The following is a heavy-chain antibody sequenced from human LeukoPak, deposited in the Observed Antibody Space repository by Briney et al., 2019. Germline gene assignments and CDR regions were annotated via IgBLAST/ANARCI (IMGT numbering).Heavy chain of an antibody. CDR1: GYTFTSYD. Sequence: ASVKVSCKASGYTFTSYDINWVRQATGQELEWTGWMNPNSGNTGYAQKFQGRVTITRNTSISTAYMELSSLRSEDTAVYYCARDGDYYGSGNFDYWGQGTLVTVSS. D-gene: IGHD3-10*01. CDR2: MNPNSGNT. CDR3: ARDGDYYGSGNFDY. J-gene: IGHJ4*02. V-gene: IGHV1-8*01.